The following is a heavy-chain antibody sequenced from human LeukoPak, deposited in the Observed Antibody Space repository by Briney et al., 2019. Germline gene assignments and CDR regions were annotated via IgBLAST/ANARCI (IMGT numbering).Heavy chain of an antibody. D-gene: IGHD5-12*01. CDR2: IYHSGST. J-gene: IGHJ6*02. CDR1: GGSISSGGYS. Sequence: SETLSLTCAVSGGSISSGGYSWSCIRQPPGKGLECIGYIYHSGSTYYNPSLKSRVTISVDRSKNQFSLKLSSVTAADTAVYYCARANSGYDPQYYYYYGMDVWGQGTTVTVSS. V-gene: IGHV4-30-2*01. CDR3: ARANSGYDPQYYYYYGMDV.